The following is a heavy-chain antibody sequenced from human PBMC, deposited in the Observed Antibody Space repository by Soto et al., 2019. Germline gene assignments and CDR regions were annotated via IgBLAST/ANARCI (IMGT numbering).Heavy chain of an antibody. CDR2: ISGSGGST. D-gene: IGHD2-2*02. Sequence: GGSLRLSCAASGFTFSSYAMSWVRQAPGKGLEWVSAISGSGGSTYYADSVKGRFTISRDNSRNTLYLQMNSLRAEDTAVYYCARDWAGCSSTSCYRGGYYYGMDVWGQGTTVTVSS. V-gene: IGHV3-23*01. CDR1: GFTFSSYA. J-gene: IGHJ6*02. CDR3: ARDWAGCSSTSCYRGGYYYGMDV.